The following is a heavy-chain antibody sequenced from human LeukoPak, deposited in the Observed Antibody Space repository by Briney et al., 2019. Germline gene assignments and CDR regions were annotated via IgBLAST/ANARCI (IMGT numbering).Heavy chain of an antibody. CDR3: ARDNYDILTGLYYFDY. D-gene: IGHD3-9*01. V-gene: IGHV1-18*01. J-gene: IGHJ4*02. Sequence: ASVKVSCKASGYTFTSYGISWVRQAPGQGLEWMGWISAYNGNTNYAQKLQGRVTMTTDTSTSTAYMELRSLRSDDTAVYYCARDNYDILTGLYYFDYWGQGTLVTVSS. CDR1: GYTFTSYG. CDR2: ISAYNGNT.